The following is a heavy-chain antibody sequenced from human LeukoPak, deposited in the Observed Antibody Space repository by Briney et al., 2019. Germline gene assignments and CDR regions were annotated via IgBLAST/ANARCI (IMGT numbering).Heavy chain of an antibody. D-gene: IGHD3-3*01. Sequence: GASVKVSCKASGYTFTSYYMHWVRQAPGQGLEWMGVINPSGGSTSYAQKFQGRVTMTRDTSTSTVYMELSSLRSEDTAVYYCARDRIFGVVYYGMDVWGQGTTVTVSS. CDR3: ARDRIFGVVYYGMDV. V-gene: IGHV1-46*01. CDR1: GYTFTSYY. CDR2: INPSGGST. J-gene: IGHJ6*02.